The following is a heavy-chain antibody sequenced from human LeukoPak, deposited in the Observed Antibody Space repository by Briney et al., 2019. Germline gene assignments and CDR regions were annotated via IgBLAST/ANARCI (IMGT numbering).Heavy chain of an antibody. CDR2: INYSGST. V-gene: IGHV4-59*01. J-gene: IGHJ4*02. D-gene: IGHD4-17*01. CDR1: GASISSFY. Sequence: SETLSLTCTISGASISSFYWSWFRQPPGKGLEWIGSINYSGSTNYNPSLKSRVTISIDTSKNRMSLKLISVTAADTAVYYCARDPIHRGDYNADWGQGALVSVSS. CDR3: ARDPIHRGDYNAD.